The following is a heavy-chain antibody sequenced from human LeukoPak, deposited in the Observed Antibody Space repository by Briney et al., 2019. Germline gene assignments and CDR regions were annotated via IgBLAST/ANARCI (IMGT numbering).Heavy chain of an antibody. Sequence: GASVKVSCKASGYTFSSYGISWVRQATGQGLEWMGWISAYNGNTNYAQKLQGRVTMTTDTSTSTAYMELRILRSDDTAVYYCVRNIAARQRDAFDIWGQGTMVTVSS. V-gene: IGHV1-18*01. CDR3: VRNIAARQRDAFDI. CDR1: GYTFSSYG. D-gene: IGHD6-6*01. J-gene: IGHJ3*02. CDR2: ISAYNGNT.